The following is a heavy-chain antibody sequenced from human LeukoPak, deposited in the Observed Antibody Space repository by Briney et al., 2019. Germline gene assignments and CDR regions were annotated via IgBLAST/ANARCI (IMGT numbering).Heavy chain of an antibody. CDR1: DGSISSYY. CDR2: IYYSGST. J-gene: IGHJ3*02. D-gene: IGHD3-10*01. V-gene: IGHV4-59*01. CDR3: ARHKAYYYGSGSSKAYAFDI. Sequence: SETLSLTCSVSDGSISSYYWSWIRQPPGKGLEWIGYIYYSGSTDYNPSLKSRVTISVDTSKNQFSLKLNSVNAADTAVYYCARHKAYYYGSGSSKAYAFDIWGQGTMVTVSS.